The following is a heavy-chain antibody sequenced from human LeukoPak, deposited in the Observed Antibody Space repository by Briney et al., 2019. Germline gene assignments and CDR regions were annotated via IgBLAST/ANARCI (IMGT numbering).Heavy chain of an antibody. Sequence: ASVKVSCRASGGTFISYAISWVRQAPGQGLEWMGGIIPISGTANYAQKFQGRVTITADKSTSTAYMELSSLRSEDTAVYYCASRTVVVPAAIPYGVWYFDLWGRGTLVTVSS. CDR3: ASRTVVVPAAIPYGVWYFDL. D-gene: IGHD2-2*01. J-gene: IGHJ2*01. V-gene: IGHV1-69*06. CDR2: IIPISGTA. CDR1: GGTFISYA.